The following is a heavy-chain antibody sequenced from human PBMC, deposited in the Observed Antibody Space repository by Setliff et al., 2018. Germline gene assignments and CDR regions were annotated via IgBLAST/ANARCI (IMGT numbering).Heavy chain of an antibody. V-gene: IGHV4-39*01. CDR2: IYYSGIN. D-gene: IGHD4-4*01. CDR1: GASISSTYY. J-gene: IGHJ4*02. CDR3: ARASVVHAVTIGY. Sequence: SETLSLTCTVSGASISSTYYWGWVRQSPEKGLEWIGSIYYSGINFSNPSLRSRVTMSVDTSKNKFSLNLTSVTAADTAIYYCARASVVHAVTIGYLGQGTLVTVSS.